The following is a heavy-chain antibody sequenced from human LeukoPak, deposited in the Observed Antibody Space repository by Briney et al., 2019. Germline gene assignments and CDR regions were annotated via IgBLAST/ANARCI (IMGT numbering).Heavy chain of an antibody. V-gene: IGHV1-3*01. CDR1: GYTFTSYA. CDR2: INAGNGNT. J-gene: IGHJ4*02. CDR3: ARDLGYSYAYGFDY. Sequence: GAPVKVSCKASGYTFTSYAMHWVRQAPGQRLEWMGWINAGNGNTKYSQKFQGRVTITRDTSASTAYMELSSLRSEDTAVYYCARDLGYSYAYGFDYWGQGTLVTVSS. D-gene: IGHD5-18*01.